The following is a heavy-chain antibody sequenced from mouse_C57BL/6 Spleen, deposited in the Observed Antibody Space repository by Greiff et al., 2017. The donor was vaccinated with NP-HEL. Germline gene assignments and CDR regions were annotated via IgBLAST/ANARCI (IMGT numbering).Heavy chain of an antibody. J-gene: IGHJ2*01. Sequence: QVQLKQPGAELVKPGASVKMSCKASGYTFTSYWITWVKQRPGQGLEWIGDIYPGSGSTNYNEKFKSKATLTVDTSSSTAYMQLSSLTSEDSAVYYCARDDYDYDGYFDYWGQGTTLTVSS. CDR3: ARDDYDYDGYFDY. D-gene: IGHD2-4*01. V-gene: IGHV1-55*01. CDR2: IYPGSGST. CDR1: GYTFTSYW.